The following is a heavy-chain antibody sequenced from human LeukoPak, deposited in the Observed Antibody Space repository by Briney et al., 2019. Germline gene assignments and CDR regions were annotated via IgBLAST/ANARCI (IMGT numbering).Heavy chain of an antibody. V-gene: IGHV1-46*01. Sequence: ASVKVSCKAFGYTFTSYSMYWVRQAPGQGLEWMGIINPSGGSTSYAQKFQGRVTMTRDTSTSTVYMELSSLRSEDTAAYYCATGPGEMATIGDYWGQGTLVTVSS. D-gene: IGHD5-24*01. J-gene: IGHJ4*02. CDR2: INPSGGST. CDR3: ATGPGEMATIGDY. CDR1: GYTFTSYS.